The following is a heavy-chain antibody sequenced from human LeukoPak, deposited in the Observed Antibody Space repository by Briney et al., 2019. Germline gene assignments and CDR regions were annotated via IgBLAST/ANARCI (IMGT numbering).Heavy chain of an antibody. J-gene: IGHJ3*02. CDR1: GFRFSDFT. CDR3: ARARNPHSSSWYSDAFDI. V-gene: IGHV3-23*01. Sequence: GGSLRLSCAASGFRFSDFTMTWVRQAPGKGPEWVSAIGGRGGSTYYADSLGGRFTISRDNSKDMVYLQMNSLRAEDTAVYYCARARNPHSSSWYSDAFDIWGQGTMVTVSS. CDR2: IGGRGGST. D-gene: IGHD6-13*01.